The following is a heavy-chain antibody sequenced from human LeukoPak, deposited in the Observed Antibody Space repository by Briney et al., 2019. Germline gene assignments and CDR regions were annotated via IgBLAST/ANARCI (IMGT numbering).Heavy chain of an antibody. CDR3: ARDRISVSDPPNWFDP. V-gene: IGHV4-38-2*02. J-gene: IGHJ5*02. CDR1: GYSISSGYY. D-gene: IGHD6-19*01. CDR2: IYHSGKT. Sequence: SETLSLTCTVSGYSISSGYYWGWIRQPPGKGLEWIGSIYHSGKTYYNPSLKSRVTISVETSKNQFSLKLSSVTAADTAVYYCARDRISVSDPPNWFDPWGQGTLVTVSS.